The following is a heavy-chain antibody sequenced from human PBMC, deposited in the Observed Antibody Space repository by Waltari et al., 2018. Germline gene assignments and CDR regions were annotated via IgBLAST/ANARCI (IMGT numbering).Heavy chain of an antibody. CDR3: GRVPPATYYFDY. D-gene: IGHD5-12*01. J-gene: IGHJ4*02. V-gene: IGHV4-30-2*01. CDR2: IYHRWST. Sequence: QLQLQESGSGLVKPSQTLSLTCAVSGGSISSGGYSWSWIRQPPGKGLEWIGYIYHRWSTYHHPSLKSPVPISVGRSKNPFSLKLSSVTAAGTAVYYCGRVPPATYYFDYWGQGTLVTVSS. CDR1: GGSISSGGYS.